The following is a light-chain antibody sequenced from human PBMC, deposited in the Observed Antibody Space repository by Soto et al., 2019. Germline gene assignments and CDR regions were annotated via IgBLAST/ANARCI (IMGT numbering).Light chain of an antibody. CDR2: GAS. CDR1: RNVGSK. Sequence: DIVMTQSPATLSVSPGERATLSCRASRNVGSKLAWYMQKPGQAPRLLIYGASNRAAGIPARFSGSGSGTDFTLTINSLEPEDFAIYYCQQRSNWPPITFGQGTRLEIK. J-gene: IGKJ5*01. V-gene: IGKV3-11*01. CDR3: QQRSNWPPIT.